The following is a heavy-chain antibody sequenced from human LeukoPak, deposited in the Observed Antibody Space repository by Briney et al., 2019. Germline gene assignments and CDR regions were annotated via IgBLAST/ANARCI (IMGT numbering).Heavy chain of an antibody. CDR3: AKGGYASCFDP. J-gene: IGHJ5*02. D-gene: IGHD2-15*01. CDR1: GFTFSEHS. CDR2: IKRDGSNT. V-gene: IGHV3-23*05. Sequence: GGSLRLSCEASGFTFSEHSMSWVRQSPGRGLEWVSTIKRDGSNTYYTDSVEGRFTISRDNSKNTLYLEMNTLRAEDTAVYYCAKGGYASCFDPWGQGTQVTVSS.